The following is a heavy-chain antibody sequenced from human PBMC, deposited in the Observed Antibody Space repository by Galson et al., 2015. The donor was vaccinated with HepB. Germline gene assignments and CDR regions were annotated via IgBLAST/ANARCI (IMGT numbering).Heavy chain of an antibody. J-gene: IGHJ4*02. CDR1: GFTFSSYG. Sequence: SLRLSCAASGFTFSSYGMHWVRQAPGKGLEWVAVISYDGSNKYYADSVKGRFTISRDNSKNTLYLQMNSLRAEDTAVYYCAKGVGTTSPLPGQNFDYWGQGTLVTVSS. CDR2: ISYDGSNK. CDR3: AKGVGTTSPLPGQNFDY. V-gene: IGHV3-30*18. D-gene: IGHD1-26*01.